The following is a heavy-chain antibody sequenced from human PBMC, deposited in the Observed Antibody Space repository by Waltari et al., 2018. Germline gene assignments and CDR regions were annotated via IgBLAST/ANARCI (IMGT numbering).Heavy chain of an antibody. J-gene: IGHJ4*02. CDR2: IYSGGST. V-gene: IGHV3-23*03. Sequence: EVQLLESGGGLVQPGGSLRLSCAASGFTFSSYAMSWVRQAPGKGLEWVSVIYSGGSTYYADSVKGRFTTSRDNSKNTLYLQMNSLRAEDTAVYYCAKIPASNSGSFYWGQGTLVTVSS. CDR1: GFTFSSYA. CDR3: AKIPASNSGSFY. D-gene: IGHD1-26*01.